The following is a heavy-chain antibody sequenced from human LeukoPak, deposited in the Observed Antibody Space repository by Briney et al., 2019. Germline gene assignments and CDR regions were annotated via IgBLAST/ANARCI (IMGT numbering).Heavy chain of an antibody. V-gene: IGHV3-23*01. J-gene: IGHJ4*02. CDR3: ARDDPFGY. Sequence: PGGSLRLSCAASGFTFRTYAMNWVRQAPGKGLEWVSAISSSGGGTYDVDSVKGRFTSSRDNSKNTLYLQMNRLRAEDTAVYYCARDDPFGYWGQGTLVTVSS. CDR2: ISSSGGGT. D-gene: IGHD1-1*01. CDR1: GFTFRTYA.